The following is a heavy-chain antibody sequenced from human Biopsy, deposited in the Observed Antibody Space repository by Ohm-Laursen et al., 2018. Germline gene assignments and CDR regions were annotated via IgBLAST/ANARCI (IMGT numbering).Heavy chain of an antibody. CDR2: VYNGGIT. J-gene: IGHJ4*02. CDR1: GGSIISYY. D-gene: IGHD1-1*01. Sequence: SQTLSLTCSVSGGSIISYYWTWIRQPPGKGLEWIGHVYNGGITNYSPSLKSRATISVDTSKNQFSLKVISVTAADTAVYYCAADINVWNVNYWGQGTQVTVSS. CDR3: AADINVWNVNY. V-gene: IGHV4-59*01.